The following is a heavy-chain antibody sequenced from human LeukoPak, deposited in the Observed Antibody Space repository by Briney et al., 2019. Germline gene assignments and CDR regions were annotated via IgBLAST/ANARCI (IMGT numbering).Heavy chain of an antibody. CDR1: GFTFSSYG. Sequence: GGSLRLSCAASGFTFSSYGMSWVRQAPGKGLEWVSTISGSGGSTYYADSVKGRFTISRDNSKNTLYLEVISLTAEDTAVYYCAKDDAWLRFGEWSQGTLVTVSS. CDR2: ISGSGGST. D-gene: IGHD3-10*01. CDR3: AKDDAWLRFGE. J-gene: IGHJ4*02. V-gene: IGHV3-23*01.